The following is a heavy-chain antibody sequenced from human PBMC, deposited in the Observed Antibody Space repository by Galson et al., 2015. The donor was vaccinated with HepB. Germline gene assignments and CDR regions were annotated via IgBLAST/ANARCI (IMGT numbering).Heavy chain of an antibody. Sequence: SLRLSCAASGFTFSSYAMSWVRQAPGKGLEWVSAISGSGGSTYYADSVKGRFTISRDNSKNTLYLQMNSLRAEDTAVYYCAKDQRSTVNLGGVSPWFDPWGQGTLVTVSS. V-gene: IGHV3-23*01. D-gene: IGHD3-16*01. CDR3: AKDQRSTVNLGGVSPWFDP. CDR2: ISGSGGST. J-gene: IGHJ5*02. CDR1: GFTFSSYA.